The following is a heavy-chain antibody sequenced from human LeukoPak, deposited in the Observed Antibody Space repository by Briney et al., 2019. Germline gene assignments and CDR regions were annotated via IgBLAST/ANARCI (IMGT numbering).Heavy chain of an antibody. V-gene: IGHV3-23*01. J-gene: IGHJ5*02. CDR2: ISGSGGST. CDR3: AKDMRMASFEH. CDR1: GFTISSYG. D-gene: IGHD5-24*01. Sequence: PGGSLRLSCAASGFTISSYGMSWVRQAPGKGLEWVSAISGSGGSTYYADSVKGRFSISRDNSKNTLYLQINSLRVEDTAVYYCAKDMRMASFEHWGRGTQVTVSS.